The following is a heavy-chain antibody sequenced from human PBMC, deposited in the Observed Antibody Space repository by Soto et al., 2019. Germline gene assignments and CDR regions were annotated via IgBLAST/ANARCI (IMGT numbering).Heavy chain of an antibody. CDR2: ISSNGGST. V-gene: IGHV3-64*01. J-gene: IGHJ3*02. Sequence: GGSLRLSCAASGFTFSSYAMHWVRQAPGKGLEYVSAISSNGGSTYYANSVKGRFTISRDNSKNTLYLQMGSLRAEDMAVYYCATYSPDDAFDIWGQGTMVTVSS. CDR1: GFTFSSYA. D-gene: IGHD2-15*01. CDR3: ATYSPDDAFDI.